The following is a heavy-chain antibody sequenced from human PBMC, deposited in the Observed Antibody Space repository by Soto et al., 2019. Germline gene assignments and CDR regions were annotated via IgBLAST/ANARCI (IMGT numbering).Heavy chain of an antibody. V-gene: IGHV3-72*01. D-gene: IGHD1-26*01. J-gene: IGHJ4*02. Sequence: DVQLVQSGGGLVQPGGSLRLSCVGSGFSFSDHYMDWVRQAPGKGLEWVARIRKETNGYSTQYAASVKGRFTISRDDSKNSVYIQVNSRNTDDTAVYYCARGGSYSPFDYWGQGTLVTVSS. CDR1: GFSFSDHY. CDR2: IRKETNGYST. CDR3: ARGGSYSPFDY.